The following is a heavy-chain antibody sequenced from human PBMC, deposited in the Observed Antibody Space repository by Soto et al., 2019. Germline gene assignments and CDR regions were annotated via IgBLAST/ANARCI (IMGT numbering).Heavy chain of an antibody. V-gene: IGHV1-18*01. J-gene: IGHJ4*02. Sequence: GASVKVSCKTSGYRFNSYGVTWVRQAPGEGLEWMGWISGNSGDTQYAQNFQGRVTMTTETSTSTVYMEMRSLRSDDTAVYYCARDENYVIDYWGQGTPVTVSS. CDR1: GYRFNSYG. CDR2: ISGNSGDT. CDR3: ARDENYVIDY. D-gene: IGHD1-7*01.